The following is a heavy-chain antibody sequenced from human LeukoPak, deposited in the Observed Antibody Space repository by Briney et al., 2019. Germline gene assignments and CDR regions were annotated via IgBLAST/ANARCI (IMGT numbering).Heavy chain of an antibody. CDR2: IYYSGST. J-gene: IGHJ6*03. CDR3: ARDAIFGVDTYYYYMDV. Sequence: SETLSLTCTVSGGSISSGDYYWSWIRQPPGKGQEWIGYIYYSGSTYYNPSLKSRVTISVDTSKNQFSLKLSSVTAADMAVYYCARDAIFGVDTYYYYMDVWGKGTTVTVSS. D-gene: IGHD3-3*01. CDR1: GGSISSGDYY. V-gene: IGHV4-30-4*08.